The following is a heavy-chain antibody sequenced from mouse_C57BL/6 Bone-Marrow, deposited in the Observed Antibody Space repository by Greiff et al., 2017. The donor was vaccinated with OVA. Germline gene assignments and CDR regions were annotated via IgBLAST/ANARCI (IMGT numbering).Heavy chain of an antibody. J-gene: IGHJ3*01. CDR3: TTYSFAD. CDR2: IDPENGDT. V-gene: IGHV14-4*01. CDR1: GFNIKDDY. Sequence: VQLQQSGAELVRPGASVKLSCTASGFNIKDDYMHWVKQRPEQGLAWMGWIDPENGDTDYASKFQGKATLPADTSAYTAYLQLSSLTSEDTAVYYCTTYSFADGGQGTLVTGSA. D-gene: IGHD2-1*01.